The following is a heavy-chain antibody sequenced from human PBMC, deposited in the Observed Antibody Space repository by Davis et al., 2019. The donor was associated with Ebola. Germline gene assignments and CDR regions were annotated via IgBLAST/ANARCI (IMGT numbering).Heavy chain of an antibody. CDR1: GFTFSTYS. V-gene: IGHV3-21*01. D-gene: IGHD5-24*01. CDR3: ARGGRRDGYNYGY. Sequence: GESLKISCAVSGFTFSTYSMSWVRQAPGKGLEWVSSISSSSSYIYYADSVKGRFTISRDNAKNSLYLQMNSLRAEDTAVYYCARGGRRDGYNYGYWGQGTLVTVSS. J-gene: IGHJ4*02. CDR2: ISSSSSYI.